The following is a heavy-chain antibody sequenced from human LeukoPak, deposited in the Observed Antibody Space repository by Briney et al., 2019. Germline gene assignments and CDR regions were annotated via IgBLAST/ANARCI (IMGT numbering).Heavy chain of an antibody. J-gene: IGHJ3*02. Sequence: GGSLRLSCAASGFTFSSYEMNWVRQAPGKGLEWVSYISTSGSTKYYEDSVKGRFTISRDNAKNSLYLQMNSLRAEDTAVYYCARDRDPGYNDSSGYRRVNAFDIWGQGTMVTVSS. D-gene: IGHD3-22*01. CDR2: ISTSGSTK. V-gene: IGHV3-48*03. CDR3: ARDRDPGYNDSSGYRRVNAFDI. CDR1: GFTFSSYE.